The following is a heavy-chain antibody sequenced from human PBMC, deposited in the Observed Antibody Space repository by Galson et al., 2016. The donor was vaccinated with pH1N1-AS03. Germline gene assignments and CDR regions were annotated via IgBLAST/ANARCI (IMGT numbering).Heavy chain of an antibody. CDR3: ATLTGDEGHFDY. CDR1: GFIFDNYV. CDR2: ISWDGQRP. V-gene: IGHV3-43*01. J-gene: IGHJ4*02. Sequence: SLRLSCAASGFIFDNYVMHWVRHAPGKGLECVSLISWDGQRPYYADSVKGRFTISRDNSRNSLFLQMDSLRTEDTALYYCATLTGDEGHFDYWGQGTPVTVLS. D-gene: IGHD7-27*01.